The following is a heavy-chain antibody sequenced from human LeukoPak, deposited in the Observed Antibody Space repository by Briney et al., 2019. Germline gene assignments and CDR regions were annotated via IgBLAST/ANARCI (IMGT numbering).Heavy chain of an antibody. Sequence: SETLSLTCTVSGGPVNSYYWNWIRQPPGKGLEWIGYIYYSGSTDYNPSLKSRVTISLDTSKNQFSLKLRSVTAADTAVYYCARDKVPGDYWGQGTLVTVSS. CDR1: GGPVNSYY. CDR3: ARDKVPGDY. J-gene: IGHJ4*02. V-gene: IGHV4-59*02. D-gene: IGHD7-27*01. CDR2: IYYSGST.